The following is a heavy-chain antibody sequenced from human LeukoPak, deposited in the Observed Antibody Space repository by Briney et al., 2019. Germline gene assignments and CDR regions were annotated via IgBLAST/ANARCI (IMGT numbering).Heavy chain of an antibody. CDR1: GFTFSRYD. CDR3: ARGTQSPVSGYFDF. D-gene: IGHD3-10*01. Sequence: PGGSLRLSCAASGFTFSRYDVNWVRRAPGKGLEWVSYISASGSTTHYADFVKGRFTISRDNARNSLYLQMNSLRAEDTAVYHCARGTQSPVSGYFDFWGLGALVTVSS. CDR2: ISASGSTT. J-gene: IGHJ4*02. V-gene: IGHV3-48*03.